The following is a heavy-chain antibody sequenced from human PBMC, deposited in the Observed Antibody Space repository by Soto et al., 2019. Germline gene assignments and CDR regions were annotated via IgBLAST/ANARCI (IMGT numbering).Heavy chain of an antibody. CDR3: AKNYYGSGSYLGPFGY. D-gene: IGHD3-10*01. Sequence: XESLGLSGAASGFTFSNYAIHWVRQAPGRGLEWVAVISYDGSNKYYADSVKGRFTISRDNSMHTLYLQMNTLRAEDTAVYYCAKNYYGSGSYLGPFGYWGQGTLVTVS. CDR1: GFTFSNYA. CDR2: ISYDGSNK. V-gene: IGHV3-30-3*01. J-gene: IGHJ4*02.